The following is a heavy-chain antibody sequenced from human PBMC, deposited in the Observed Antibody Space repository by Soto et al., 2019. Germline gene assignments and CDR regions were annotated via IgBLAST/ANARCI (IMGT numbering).Heavy chain of an antibody. CDR3: ARGMTRVSDI. J-gene: IGHJ3*02. CDR1: GDSVSSTSAT. Sequence: SQTLSLTCAISGDSVSSTSATWNWIRQSPSRGLEWLGRTYYTSKWFNDYAVSVKSRITINPDTSKNQFSLHLSSVTPEDTAVYYCARGMTRVSDIWGQGTMVTVSS. V-gene: IGHV6-1*01. CDR2: TYYTSKWFN.